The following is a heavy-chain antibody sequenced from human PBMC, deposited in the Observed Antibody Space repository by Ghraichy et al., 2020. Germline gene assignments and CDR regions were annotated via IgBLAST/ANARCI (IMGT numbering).Heavy chain of an antibody. Sequence: LRLSCAVYGGTFSDYQWTWIRQPPGEGLEWIGDINHSGSTNYNVSLKSRVIISLDTSKNQFSLKLRSVTAADTAVYYCARATIRDGLDVWGQGTTVTVSS. J-gene: IGHJ6*02. D-gene: IGHD5-24*01. V-gene: IGHV4-34*01. CDR3: ARATIRDGLDV. CDR1: GGTFSDYQ. CDR2: INHSGST.